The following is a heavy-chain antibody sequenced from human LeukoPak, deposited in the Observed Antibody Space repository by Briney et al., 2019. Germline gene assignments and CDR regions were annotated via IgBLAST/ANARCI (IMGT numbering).Heavy chain of an antibody. CDR3: ARAEVATIPT. CDR2: IIPIFGTA. Sequence: ASAKVSCKASGGTFSSYAISWVRQAPGQGLEWMGRIIPIFGTANYAQKFQGRVTITTDESTSTAYMELSSLRSEDTAVYYCARAEVATIPTWGQGTLVTVSS. D-gene: IGHD5-12*01. V-gene: IGHV1-69*05. CDR1: GGTFSSYA. J-gene: IGHJ4*02.